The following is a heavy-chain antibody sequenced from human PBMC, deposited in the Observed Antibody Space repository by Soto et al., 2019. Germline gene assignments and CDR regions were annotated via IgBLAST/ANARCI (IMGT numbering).Heavy chain of an antibody. J-gene: IGHJ6*02. CDR2: INPSGGST. V-gene: IGHV1-46*01. D-gene: IGHD6-6*01. Sequence: GASVKVSCKASGYTFTSYYMHWVRQAPGQGLEWMGIINPSGGSTIYAQKFQGRVTMTEDTSTDTAYMELSSLRSEDTAVYYCATGSQEQLVSYYYYGMDVWGQGTTVTVSS. CDR3: ATGSQEQLVSYYYYGMDV. CDR1: GYTFTSYY.